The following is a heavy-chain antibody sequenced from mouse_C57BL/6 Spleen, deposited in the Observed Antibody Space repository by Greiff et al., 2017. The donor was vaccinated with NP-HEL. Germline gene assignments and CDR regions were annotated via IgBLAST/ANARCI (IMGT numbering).Heavy chain of an antibody. D-gene: IGHD1-1*01. J-gene: IGHJ2*01. Sequence: VHVKQSGAELVKPGASVKLSCTASGFNIKDYYMHWVKQRTEQGLEWIGRIDPEDGETKYAPKFQGKATITADTSSNTAYLQLSSLTSEDTAVYYCAPPLLLGGSSYGYWGQGTTLTVSS. V-gene: IGHV14-2*01. CDR2: IDPEDGET. CDR1: GFNIKDYY. CDR3: APPLLLGGSSYGY.